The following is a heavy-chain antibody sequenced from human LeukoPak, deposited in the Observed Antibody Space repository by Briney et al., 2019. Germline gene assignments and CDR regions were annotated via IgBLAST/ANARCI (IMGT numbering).Heavy chain of an antibody. CDR2: INHSGST. CDR3: AILSVAASLAPNYYYYGMDV. V-gene: IGHV4-34*01. Sequence: PSETLSLTCAVYGGSFSGYYWSWLRQPPGKGLEWIGEINHSGSTNYNPSLKSRVTISVDTSKNQFSLKLSSVTAADTAVYYCAILSVAASLAPNYYYYGMDVWGQGTTVTVSS. D-gene: IGHD2-15*01. CDR1: GGSFSGYY. J-gene: IGHJ6*02.